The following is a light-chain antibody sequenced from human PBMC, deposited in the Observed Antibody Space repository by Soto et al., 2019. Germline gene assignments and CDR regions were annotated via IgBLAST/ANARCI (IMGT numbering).Light chain of an antibody. V-gene: IGLV3-21*02. CDR1: NIGSKS. CDR3: QVGDGSSDHPVV. Sequence: SYELTQPPSVSVAPGQTATITCGGNNIGSKSVHWYQQKPGQAPVVVVYDDRDRASGIPERFSGSNSGNTATLTITRVEVGDEADYYCQVGDGSSDHPVVFGGGT. J-gene: IGLJ2*01. CDR2: DDR.